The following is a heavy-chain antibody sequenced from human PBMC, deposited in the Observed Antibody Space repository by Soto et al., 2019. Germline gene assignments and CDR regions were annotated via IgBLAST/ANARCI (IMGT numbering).Heavy chain of an antibody. CDR2: IYYSGST. V-gene: IGHV4-59*01. J-gene: IGHJ6*02. Sequence: SETLSLTCTVSGGSISSYYWSWIRQPPGKGLEWIGYIYYSGSTNYNPSLKSRVTISVDTSKNQFSLKLSSVTAADTAVYYCARDRVVVVPAAISAFPPYYYYGMDVWGQGTTVTVSS. D-gene: IGHD2-2*01. CDR3: ARDRVVVVPAAISAFPPYYYYGMDV. CDR1: GGSISSYY.